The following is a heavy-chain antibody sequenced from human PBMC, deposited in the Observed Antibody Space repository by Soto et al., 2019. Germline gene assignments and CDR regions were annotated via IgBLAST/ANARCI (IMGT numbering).Heavy chain of an antibody. Sequence: QVQLVESGGGVVQPGRSLRLSCATSGFIFSSYGMHWVRQVPGKGLEWVAVIWNDGIKKNYADPVKGRFTISRDTSKNTLYLEMNSLRAEDTAVYYCARDGEVGMGKYYFDRWDRGTLVTVSS. CDR2: IWNDGIKK. D-gene: IGHD2-21*01. CDR1: GFIFSSYG. CDR3: ARDGEVGMGKYYFDR. J-gene: IGHJ2*01. V-gene: IGHV3-33*01.